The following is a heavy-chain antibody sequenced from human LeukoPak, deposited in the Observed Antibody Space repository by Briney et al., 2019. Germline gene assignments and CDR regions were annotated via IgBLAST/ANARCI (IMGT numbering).Heavy chain of an antibody. CDR1: GGSVSSYY. V-gene: IGHV4-59*02. D-gene: IGHD6-13*01. J-gene: IGHJ5*02. Sequence: SETLSLTCTVSGGSVSSYYWSWIRQPPGKGLEWLGYIYYSGSTYYNPSLKSRVTISVNTSKNQFSLKLSSVTAADTAVYYCARCWTIAAADTWGQGTLVTVSS. CDR3: ARCWTIAAADT. CDR2: IYYSGST.